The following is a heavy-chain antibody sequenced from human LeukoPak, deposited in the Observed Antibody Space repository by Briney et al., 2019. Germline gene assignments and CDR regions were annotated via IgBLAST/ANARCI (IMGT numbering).Heavy chain of an antibody. CDR1: GFIFRNHW. V-gene: IGHV3-7*01. CDR3: ARGPNYGDRVDYFDY. J-gene: IGHJ4*02. D-gene: IGHD4-17*01. CDR2: IKQDGNEK. Sequence: GGSQRLSCAASGFIFRNHWMSWVRQVPGRGLEWVAHIKQDGNEKNYVDSVEGRFTLSRYDSKNSLYLQMNSLRVDASAVYYCARGPNYGDRVDYFDYWGQGTLVTVSS.